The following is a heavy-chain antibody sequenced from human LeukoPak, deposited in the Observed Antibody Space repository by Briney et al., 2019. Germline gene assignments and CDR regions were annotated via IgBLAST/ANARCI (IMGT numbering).Heavy chain of an antibody. CDR1: GGSISSYY. J-gene: IGHJ3*02. V-gene: IGHV4-59*08. CDR3: ARHSLIEDFSGAFDI. D-gene: IGHD1-26*01. CDR2: IYYSGST. Sequence: SETLSLTCTVSGGSISSYYWSWIRQPPGKGLEWIGYIYYSGSTNYNPSLKSRVTISVDTSKNQFSLKLSSVNAADTAVYYCARHSLIEDFSGAFDIWGQGTMVTVSS.